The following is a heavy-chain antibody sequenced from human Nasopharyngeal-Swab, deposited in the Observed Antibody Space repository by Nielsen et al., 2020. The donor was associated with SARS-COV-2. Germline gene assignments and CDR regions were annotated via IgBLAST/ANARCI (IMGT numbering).Heavy chain of an antibody. Sequence: ASVKVSCKASGYTFTSYAMHWVRQAPGQRLEWMGWINAGNGNTKYSQKFQGRVTITRDTSASTAYMELSSLRSEDTAVYYCASGDGDSSGWYTNGDYFDYWGQGTLVTVSS. V-gene: IGHV1-3*01. CDR1: GYTFTSYA. D-gene: IGHD6-19*01. J-gene: IGHJ4*02. CDR2: INAGNGNT. CDR3: ASGDGDSSGWYTNGDYFDY.